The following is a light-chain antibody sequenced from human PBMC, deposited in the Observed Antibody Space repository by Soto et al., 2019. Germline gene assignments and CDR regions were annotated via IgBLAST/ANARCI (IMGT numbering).Light chain of an antibody. Sequence: EIVLTQSPDTLYLSPGEGATLSCRASQRVNSSYLALYQQKPGQAPRLLISGASDRATGVPARVSGSGSGTDFTLTIRRLEPEDFAVYYCQQYVNSPVTFGQGTKLQIK. CDR1: QRVNSSY. CDR3: QQYVNSPVT. J-gene: IGKJ2*01. CDR2: GAS. V-gene: IGKV3-20*01.